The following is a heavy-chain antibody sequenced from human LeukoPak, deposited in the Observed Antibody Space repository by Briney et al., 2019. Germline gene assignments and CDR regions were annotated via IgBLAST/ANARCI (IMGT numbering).Heavy chain of an antibody. V-gene: IGHV1-2*02. Sequence: GASVKVSCKASGYTCTGYYLHWVRQAPGQGLEWMGWINPNSDGTNYAQKFQGRVTMTRDTSISTAYMELSSLRSDDAAVYYCARGSSGYGPYYFDYWGQGTLVTVSS. CDR3: ARGSSGYGPYYFDY. D-gene: IGHD3-22*01. J-gene: IGHJ4*02. CDR1: GYTCTGYY. CDR2: INPNSDGT.